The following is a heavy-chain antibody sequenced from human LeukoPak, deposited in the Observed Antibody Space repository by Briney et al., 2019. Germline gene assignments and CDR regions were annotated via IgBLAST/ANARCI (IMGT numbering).Heavy chain of an antibody. D-gene: IGHD2-2*01. CDR3: AREGSTSWYGMDV. CDR1: GYSFTGYG. Sequence: ASVKVSCKASGYSFTGYGISWVRQAPGQGLEWMGWISAYNGNTVYAQKVEGRVTMTTDTSTSTAYMELRSLRCDDTAVYYCAREGSTSWYGMDVWGQGTTVTVSS. J-gene: IGHJ6*02. V-gene: IGHV1-18*01. CDR2: ISAYNGNT.